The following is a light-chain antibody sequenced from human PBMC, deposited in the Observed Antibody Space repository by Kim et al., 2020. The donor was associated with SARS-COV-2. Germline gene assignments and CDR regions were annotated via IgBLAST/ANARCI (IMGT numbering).Light chain of an antibody. J-gene: IGLJ2*01. CDR3: SSYAGSNNVV. CDR1: SSDVGGYNY. V-gene: IGLV2-8*01. Sequence: GPSVTIPCTGTSSDVGGYNYVSWYQQHPGKAPKLMIYGVSKRPSGVPSRFSGSKSGNTASLTVSGLQAEDEADYYCSSYAGSNNVVFGGGTQLTVL. CDR2: GVS.